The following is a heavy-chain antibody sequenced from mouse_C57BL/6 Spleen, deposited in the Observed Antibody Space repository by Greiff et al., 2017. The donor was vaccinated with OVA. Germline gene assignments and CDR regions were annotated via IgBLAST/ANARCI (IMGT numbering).Heavy chain of an antibody. CDR1: GFTFSDYY. D-gene: IGHD1-1*01. Sequence: EVMLVESEGGLVQPGSSMKLSCTASGFTFSDYYMAWVRQVPEKGLEWVANINYDGSSTYYLDSLKSRFIISRDNAKNILYLQMSSLKSEDTATYYCARGNYDFAYWGQGTLVTVSA. CDR3: ARGNYDFAY. V-gene: IGHV5-16*01. J-gene: IGHJ3*01. CDR2: INYDGSST.